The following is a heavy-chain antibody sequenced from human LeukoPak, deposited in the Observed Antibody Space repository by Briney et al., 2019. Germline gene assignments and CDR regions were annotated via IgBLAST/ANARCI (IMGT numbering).Heavy chain of an antibody. D-gene: IGHD2-15*01. V-gene: IGHV1-69*13. Sequence: SVKVSFKASGGPFSSYAISWVRQAPGQGLEWMGGIIPIFGTANYAQKFQGRVTITADESTSTAYMELSSLRSEDTAVYYCARGYSSGGSCSDWGQGTLVTVSS. CDR3: ARGYSSGGSCSD. CDR1: GGPFSSYA. J-gene: IGHJ4*02. CDR2: IIPIFGTA.